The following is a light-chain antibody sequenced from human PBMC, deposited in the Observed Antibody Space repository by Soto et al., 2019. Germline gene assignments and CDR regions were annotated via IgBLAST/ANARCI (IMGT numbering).Light chain of an antibody. CDR3: QQYNTYSRA. J-gene: IGKJ2*01. V-gene: IGKV1-5*03. Sequence: DVQMAQSPSTLSASVGDRVTITCRASQSINTCLAWYQQKPGKAPKLLIYKASSLESGVPSRFSGSGSGTDFTLTISSLQPDDFATYYCQQYNTYSRAFGQGTKLEIQ. CDR1: QSINTC. CDR2: KAS.